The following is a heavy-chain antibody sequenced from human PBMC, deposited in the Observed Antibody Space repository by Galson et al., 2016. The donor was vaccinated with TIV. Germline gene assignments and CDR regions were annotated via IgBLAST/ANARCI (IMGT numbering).Heavy chain of an antibody. J-gene: IGHJ3*02. CDR2: INPNTGVT. D-gene: IGHD1-14*01. Sequence: SVKVSCKASGGTFSNRAIHWVRQAPGQGLEWMGGINPNTGVTKYAQNFQGRVTMTRDTSITTAYMELNSLRTEDTAIYYCARAYKTYAFDIWGQGTLVTVSS. CDR1: GGTFSNRA. V-gene: IGHV1-2*02. CDR3: ARAYKTYAFDI.